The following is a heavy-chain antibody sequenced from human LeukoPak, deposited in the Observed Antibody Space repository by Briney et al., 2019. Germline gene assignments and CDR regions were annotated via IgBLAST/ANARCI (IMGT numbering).Heavy chain of an antibody. V-gene: IGHV4-38-2*02. J-gene: IGHJ1*01. CDR1: GYSISSGYY. CDR3: AGIDYGDYVQH. CDR2: IYHSGST. Sequence: SETLSLTCTVSGYSISSGYYGGWIRQPPGEGVEWIGSIYHSGSTYYNPSLKSRVTISVDTSKNQFSLKLRSVTAADTAVYYCAGIDYGDYVQHWGQGTLVTVSS. D-gene: IGHD4-17*01.